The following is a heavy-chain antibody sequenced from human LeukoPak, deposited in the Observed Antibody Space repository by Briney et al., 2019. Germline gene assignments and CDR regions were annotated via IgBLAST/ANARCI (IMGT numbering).Heavy chain of an antibody. V-gene: IGHV3-9*01. D-gene: IGHD3-22*01. Sequence: DSGISWNSGSIGFADSVKGRFTISRDNAKNSLCLQMNSLRAEDTALYYCAKDGDAYDSSGYYFPTSNCDYWGHGTLVTVSS. CDR3: AKDGDAYDSSGYYFPTSNCDY. CDR2: ISWNSGSI. J-gene: IGHJ4*01.